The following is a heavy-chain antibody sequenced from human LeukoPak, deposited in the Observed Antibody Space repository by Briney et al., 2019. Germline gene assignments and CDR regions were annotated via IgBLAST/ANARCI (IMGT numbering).Heavy chain of an antibody. CDR3: ARVREYYDSSGPLDAFDI. CDR1: GDSVSSNSAA. D-gene: IGHD3-22*01. V-gene: IGHV6-1*01. CDR2: TYYRSKWYN. J-gene: IGHJ3*02. Sequence: SQTLSLTCAISGDSVSSNSAAWNWIRQSPSRGLEWLGRTYYRSKWYNDYAVSVKSRITINPDTSKNQFSLQLNSVTPEDTAVYNCARVREYYDSSGPLDAFDIWGQGTMVTVSS.